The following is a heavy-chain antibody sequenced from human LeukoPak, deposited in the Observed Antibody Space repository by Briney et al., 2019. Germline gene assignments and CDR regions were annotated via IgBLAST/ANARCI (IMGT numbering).Heavy chain of an antibody. V-gene: IGHV4-59*08. CDR3: ARHYRFQQLGSFDS. CDR1: GGSISSYF. CDR2: IYYSGNT. Sequence: SETLSLTCTVSGGSISSYFWSWIRQPPGKGLEWIGYIYYSGNTNYNPSLKSRVTISVDTSKNQFSPKLSSVTAADTAVYYCARHYRFQQLGSFDSWGQGTLVTVSS. D-gene: IGHD6-13*01. J-gene: IGHJ4*02.